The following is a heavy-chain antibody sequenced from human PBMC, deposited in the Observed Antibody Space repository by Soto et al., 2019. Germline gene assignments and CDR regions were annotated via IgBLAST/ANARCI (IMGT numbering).Heavy chain of an antibody. V-gene: IGHV3-7*03. CDR2: IKGDGSEK. J-gene: IGHJ4*02. Sequence: GGSLRLSCAASGFTFNRFWMNWVRQARGKGLEWVATIKGDGSEKQYADAVKGRFTVSRDNAKNLVYLQMDSLRADDTALYYCARERDPRLSDHWGLGTLVTVSS. CDR1: GFTFNRFW. D-gene: IGHD6-6*01. CDR3: ARERDPRLSDH.